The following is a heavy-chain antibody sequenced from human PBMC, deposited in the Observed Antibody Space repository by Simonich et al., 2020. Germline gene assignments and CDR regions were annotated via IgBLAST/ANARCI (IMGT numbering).Heavy chain of an antibody. D-gene: IGHD3-10*01. J-gene: IGHJ4*02. V-gene: IGHV1-2*06. CDR1: GYTFTGYY. CDR3: ARDYGSGSYYNALSDY. Sequence: QVQLVQSGAEVKKPGASVKVSCKASGYTFTGYYMHWVRQAPGQGLEGMVRTNPNSGGTNEAQKFQGRGTMTRDTSISTAYMELSRLRSDDTAVYYCARDYGSGSYYNALSDYWGQGTLVTVSS. CDR2: TNPNSGGT.